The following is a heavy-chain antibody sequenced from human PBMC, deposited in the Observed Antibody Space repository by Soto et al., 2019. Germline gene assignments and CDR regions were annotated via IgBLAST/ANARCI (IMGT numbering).Heavy chain of an antibody. CDR1: GFTVSSNY. V-gene: IGHV3-53*01. CDR2: IYSGGST. J-gene: IGHJ6*02. CDR3: ATEYSSSSGYYYYGMDV. D-gene: IGHD6-6*01. Sequence: GGSLRLSCAASGFTVSSNYMSWVRQAPGKGLEWVSVIYSGGSTYYADSVKGRFTISRDNSKNTLYLQMNSLRAEDTAVYYCATEYSSSSGYYYYGMDVWGQGTTVTAP.